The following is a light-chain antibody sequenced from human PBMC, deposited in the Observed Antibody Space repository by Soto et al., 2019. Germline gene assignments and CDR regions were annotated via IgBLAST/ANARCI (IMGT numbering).Light chain of an antibody. V-gene: IGKV3-20*01. Sequence: EIVLTQSPGTLSLSPGERATLSCRASQSISSNYLAWYQQTPGQAPRLLIYGTSSRATGIPDRFSASGSGTDFTLTISRLETEDFAMYYCQQYGSSPGTFGLGTKLEIK. J-gene: IGKJ2*01. CDR2: GTS. CDR3: QQYGSSPGT. CDR1: QSISSNY.